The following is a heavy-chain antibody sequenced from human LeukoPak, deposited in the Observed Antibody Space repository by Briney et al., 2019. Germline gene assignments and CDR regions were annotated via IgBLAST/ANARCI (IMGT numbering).Heavy chain of an antibody. CDR3: ARDRSIAVAGDYYYGMDV. CDR1: GGTFSSYA. D-gene: IGHD6-19*01. J-gene: IGHJ6*02. V-gene: IGHV1-69*13. CDR2: IIPIFGTA. Sequence: ASAKVSCKASGGTFSSYAISWVRQAPGQGLEWMGVIIPIFGTANYAQKFQGRVTITADESTSTAYMELTSLRSGDTAVYYCARDRSIAVAGDYYYGMDVWGQGTTVTVSS.